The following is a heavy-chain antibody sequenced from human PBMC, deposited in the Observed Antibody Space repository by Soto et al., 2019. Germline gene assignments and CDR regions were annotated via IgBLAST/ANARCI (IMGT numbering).Heavy chain of an antibody. D-gene: IGHD3-10*01. Sequence: PSETLSLTCTVSGGSISSGGYYWSWIGQHPGKGLEWIGYIYYSGSTYYNPSLKSRVTISVATSKNQFSLKLSSVTAADKAVYYCARVLYGSGSYAPLGYAMDVWGQGTTVTVSS. V-gene: IGHV4-31*03. CDR3: ARVLYGSGSYAPLGYAMDV. J-gene: IGHJ6*02. CDR1: GGSISSGGYY. CDR2: IYYSGST.